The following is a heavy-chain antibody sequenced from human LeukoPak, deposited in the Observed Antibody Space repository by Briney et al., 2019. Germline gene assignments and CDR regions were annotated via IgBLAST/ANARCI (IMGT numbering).Heavy chain of an antibody. Sequence: SETLSLTCTVSGGSISSRSYYWGWIRPPPGKGLEWIGIIHYSGNTYYNPSVKSRVTMSVDTSKNQFSLRVSSVTAADTAVYYCAIYETAAGKKYFQDWGQGTLVTVSS. D-gene: IGHD6-13*01. CDR2: IHYSGNT. V-gene: IGHV4-39*01. CDR3: AIYETAAGKKYFQD. CDR1: GGSISSRSYY. J-gene: IGHJ1*01.